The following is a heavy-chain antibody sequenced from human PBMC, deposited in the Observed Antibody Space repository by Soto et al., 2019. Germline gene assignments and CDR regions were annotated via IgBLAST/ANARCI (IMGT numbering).Heavy chain of an antibody. J-gene: IGHJ5*02. CDR1: GYTFTSYY. D-gene: IGHD6-19*01. V-gene: IGHV1-46*01. CDR2: IKPSGGRT. Sequence: ASVKVSCKASGYTFTSYYMHWVRQAPGQGLEWMGIIKPSGGRTRYAQKFQGRVTMTRDTSTSTVYMELSSLRSEDTAVYYCAREPVAGIWFDPWGQGTLVTVSS. CDR3: AREPVAGIWFDP.